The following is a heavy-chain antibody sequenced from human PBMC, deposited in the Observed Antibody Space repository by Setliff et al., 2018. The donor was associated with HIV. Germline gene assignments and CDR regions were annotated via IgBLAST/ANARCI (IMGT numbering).Heavy chain of an antibody. V-gene: IGHV4-38-2*02. CDR2: VYHSGTT. CDR3: MRGRSITIFGVAYFDF. Sequence: KPSETLSLTCTVSGGSISTAYYWGWIRQPPGKGLEWIGSVYHSGTTYYNPSLKSRVTISVDMSNNQFSLKVTSVTAADTAVYYCMRGRSITIFGVAYFDFWGQGTQVTVSS. D-gene: IGHD3-3*01. CDR1: GGSISTAYY. J-gene: IGHJ4*02.